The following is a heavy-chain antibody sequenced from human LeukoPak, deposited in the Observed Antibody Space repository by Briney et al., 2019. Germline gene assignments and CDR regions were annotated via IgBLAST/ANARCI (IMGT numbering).Heavy chain of an antibody. CDR3: ARSFSSGWSHY. CDR2: IYSGGDA. Sequence: GGSLRLSCAASGFSVSNNYMTWVRQAPGKGLEWVSVIYSGGDAYYADSVKGRFTISRDNSKNTLHLEMNNLRVEDTAVYYCARSFSSGWSHYWGQGTLVAVAS. V-gene: IGHV3-53*01. CDR1: GFSVSNNY. J-gene: IGHJ4*02. D-gene: IGHD6-19*01.